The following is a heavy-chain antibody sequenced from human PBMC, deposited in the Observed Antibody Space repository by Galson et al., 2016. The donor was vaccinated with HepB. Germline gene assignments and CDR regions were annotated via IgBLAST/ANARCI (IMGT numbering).Heavy chain of an antibody. CDR2: IYHTGYT. J-gene: IGHJ4*01. CDR3: ASETFYYDGHGSYWSSFDY. Sequence: SETLSLTCTVSGGTINRSPFYWGWIRQSPGKGLEWIGTIYHTGYTHYNPSLKSRLTIFVDTSRNYFSLRLDSVTAADTAVYFCASETFYYDGHGSYWSSFDYWGQGILVTVSS. CDR1: GGTINRSPFY. D-gene: IGHD3-22*01. V-gene: IGHV4-39*02.